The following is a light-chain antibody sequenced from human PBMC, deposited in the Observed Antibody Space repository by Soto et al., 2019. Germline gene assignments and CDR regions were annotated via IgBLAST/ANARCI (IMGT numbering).Light chain of an antibody. CDR1: QSVSSY. Sequence: EIVLTQSPATLSLSPGERATLSCRASQSVSSYLAWYQQKPGQAPRLLIYDASSRATGIPDRFSGSGSGTDFTLTISRLEPEDFAVYYCQQYGSSLPWTFGQGTKV. CDR3: QQYGSSLPWT. J-gene: IGKJ1*01. V-gene: IGKV3-20*01. CDR2: DAS.